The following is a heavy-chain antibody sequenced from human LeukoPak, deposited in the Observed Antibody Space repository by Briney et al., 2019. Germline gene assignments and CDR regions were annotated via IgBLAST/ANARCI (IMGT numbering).Heavy chain of an antibody. V-gene: IGHV4-34*01. Sequence: SETLSLTCAVYGGSFSGYYWSWIRQPPGKGLEWIGEINRSGSTNYNPSLKSRVTISVDTSKNQFSLKLSSVTAADTAVYYCARGLRIAAAGFDYWGQGTLVTVSS. D-gene: IGHD6-13*01. J-gene: IGHJ4*02. CDR2: INRSGST. CDR1: GGSFSGYY. CDR3: ARGLRIAAAGFDY.